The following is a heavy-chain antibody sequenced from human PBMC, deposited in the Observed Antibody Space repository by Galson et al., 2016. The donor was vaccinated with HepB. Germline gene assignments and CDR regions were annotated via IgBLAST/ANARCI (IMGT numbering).Heavy chain of an antibody. CDR1: GFTFSSYA. CDR2: ITGSGGWI. D-gene: IGHD4-11*01. CDR3: ARVTYSYYIAWGWFDS. J-gene: IGHJ5*01. V-gene: IGHV3-23*01. Sequence: SLRLSCAASGFTFSSYAMSWVRQAPGKGLEWVSTITGSGGWIKYADSVKGRLITSRDNSKNTLYLQLNSLRAEDTAVYYCARVTYSYYIAWGWFDSWGQGTLVTVSS.